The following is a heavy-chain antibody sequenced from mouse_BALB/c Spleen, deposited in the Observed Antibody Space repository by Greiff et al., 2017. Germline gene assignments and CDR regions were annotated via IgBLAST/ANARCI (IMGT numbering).Heavy chain of an antibody. V-gene: IGHV5-17*02. CDR1: GFTFSSFG. CDR2: ISSGSSTI. CDR3: ARSAGTGDYFDY. J-gene: IGHJ2*01. Sequence: EVQRVESGGGLVQPGGSRKLSCAASGFTFSSFGMHWVRQAPEKGLEWVAYISSGSSTIYYADTVKGRFTISRDNPKNTLFLQMTSLRSEDTAMYYCARSAGTGDYFDYWGQGTTLTVSS. D-gene: IGHD3-3*01.